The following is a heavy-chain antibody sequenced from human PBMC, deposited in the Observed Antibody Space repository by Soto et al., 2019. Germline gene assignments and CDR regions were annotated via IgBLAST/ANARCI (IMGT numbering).Heavy chain of an antibody. V-gene: IGHV1-3*01. CDR2: INAGNGNT. J-gene: IGHJ5*02. CDR3: AEGYCSGGSCFNNWFDP. CDR1: GYTFTSYA. D-gene: IGHD2-15*01. Sequence: ASVKVSCKASGYTFTSYAMHWVRQAPGQRLEWMGWINAGNGNTKYSQKFQGRVTITRDTSASTAYMELSSLRSEGTAVYYCAEGYCSGGSCFNNWFDPWGQGTLVTVSS.